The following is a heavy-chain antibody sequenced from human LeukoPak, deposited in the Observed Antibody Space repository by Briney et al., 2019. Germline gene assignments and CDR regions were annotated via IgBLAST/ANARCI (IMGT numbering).Heavy chain of an antibody. CDR1: GFIFSDCY. CDR3: TGEEYDYVWGSYRAHDY. Sequence: GGSVRLSCAASGFIFSDCYMSWIRQAPGKGLEWVGRIKCKTDGGTTDYAAPVKGRFTISRDDSKNTLYLQMNSLKTEDTAVYYCTGEEYDYVWGSYRAHDYWGQGTLVTVSS. V-gene: IGHV3-15*01. CDR2: IKCKTDGGTT. J-gene: IGHJ4*01. D-gene: IGHD3-16*02.